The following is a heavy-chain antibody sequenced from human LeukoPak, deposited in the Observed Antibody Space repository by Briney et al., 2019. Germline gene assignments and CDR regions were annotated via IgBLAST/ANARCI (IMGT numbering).Heavy chain of an antibody. CDR2: IKSEIDGGAT. V-gene: IGHV3-15*07. CDR3: TTGGSVIVAGTRAFDI. D-gene: IGHD5-12*01. J-gene: IGHJ3*02. CDR1: GFTFSNTW. Sequence: GGSLRLSCAASGFTFSNTWMNWVRQAPGKGLEWVGRIKSEIDGGATDYAAPVQGRFTISRDDSQATLYLQMNSLKTEDTAVYCCTTGGSVIVAGTRAFDIWGLGTMVTVSS.